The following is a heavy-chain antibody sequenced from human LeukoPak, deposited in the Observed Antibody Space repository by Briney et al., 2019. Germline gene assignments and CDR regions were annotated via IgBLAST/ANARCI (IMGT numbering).Heavy chain of an antibody. J-gene: IGHJ2*01. Sequence: GGSLRLSCAASGFTFSSYGMHWVRQAPGKGLVWVSRINSDGSSTIYADSVKGRFTISRGNAKNTLYLQMNSLRAEDTAVHYCARDTAMVYWYFDLWGRGPLVTVSS. CDR1: GFTFSSYG. V-gene: IGHV3-74*01. CDR2: INSDGSST. CDR3: ARDTAMVYWYFDL. D-gene: IGHD5-18*01.